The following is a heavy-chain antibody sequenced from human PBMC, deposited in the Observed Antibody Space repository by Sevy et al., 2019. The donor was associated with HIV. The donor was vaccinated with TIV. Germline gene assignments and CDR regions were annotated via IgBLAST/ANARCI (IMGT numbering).Heavy chain of an antibody. D-gene: IGHD3-9*01. CDR2: ISFDGRNT. V-gene: IGHV3-30*18. Sequence: GGSLRLSCAGSGFTFRSYGIHWVRQSPGKGLEWVAFISFDGRNTSSADSVKGRFTVSRDNSNNAVYLQMNNLRTEDTAMYYCAKDILGDNSPWFFFDYWGQGTQVTVSS. CDR3: AKDILGDNSPWFFFDY. CDR1: GFTFRSYG. J-gene: IGHJ4*02.